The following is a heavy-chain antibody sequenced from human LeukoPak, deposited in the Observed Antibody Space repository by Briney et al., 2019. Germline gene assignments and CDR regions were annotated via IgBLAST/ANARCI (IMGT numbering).Heavy chain of an antibody. CDR2: INPSGGST. Sequence: GASVKVSCKASGYTFTSYYMHWVRQAPGRGLEWMGIINPSGGSTSYAQKFQGRVTMTRDTSTSTVYMELSSLRSEDTAVYYCAREDSSGYYASSAFDIWGQGTMVTVSS. V-gene: IGHV1-46*01. J-gene: IGHJ3*02. CDR3: AREDSSGYYASSAFDI. CDR1: GYTFTSYY. D-gene: IGHD3-22*01.